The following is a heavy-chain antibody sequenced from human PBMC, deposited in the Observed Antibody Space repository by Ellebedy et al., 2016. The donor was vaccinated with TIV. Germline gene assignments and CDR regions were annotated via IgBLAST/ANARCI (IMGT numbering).Heavy chain of an antibody. V-gene: IGHV3-15*01. CDR3: TTDRGYTENRLFDS. CDR1: EFSFTNAW. CDR2: IQSKTDGGTT. D-gene: IGHD5-24*01. Sequence: GGSLRLSXAASEFSFTNAWMSWVRQPPGKGLECVGRIQSKTDGGTTDYPTPVKGRFTISRDDSKNTLYLQMNSLKSEDAGVYYCTTDRGYTENRLFDSWGQGILVTVSS. J-gene: IGHJ4*02.